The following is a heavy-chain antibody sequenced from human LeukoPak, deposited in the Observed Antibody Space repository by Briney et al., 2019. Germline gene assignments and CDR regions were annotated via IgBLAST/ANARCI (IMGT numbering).Heavy chain of an antibody. Sequence: PGGSLRLSCAASGFPFSDYSMNWVRQAPGKGLEWVSAIGGSGDRTYYADSVKGRFSISRDNSKNTLYLQMNNVRAEDTAVYYCTKDPLVRGMTYDSWGQGALVTVSS. D-gene: IGHD3-10*01. J-gene: IGHJ4*02. CDR1: GFPFSDYS. CDR3: TKDPLVRGMTYDS. CDR2: IGGSGDRT. V-gene: IGHV3-23*01.